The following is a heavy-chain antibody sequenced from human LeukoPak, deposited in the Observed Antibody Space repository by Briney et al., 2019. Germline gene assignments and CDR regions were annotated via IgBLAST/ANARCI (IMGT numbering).Heavy chain of an antibody. CDR3: AREDTAMVTAGDY. CDR2: INPSGGST. CDR1: GYTFTSYY. V-gene: IGHV1-46*01. J-gene: IGHJ4*02. D-gene: IGHD5-18*01. Sequence: ASVRVSCKASGYTFTSYYMHWVRQAPGQGLEWMGIINPSGGSTSCAQKFQGRVTMTRDTSTSTVYMELSSLRSEDTAVYYCAREDTAMVTAGDYWGQGTLVTVSS.